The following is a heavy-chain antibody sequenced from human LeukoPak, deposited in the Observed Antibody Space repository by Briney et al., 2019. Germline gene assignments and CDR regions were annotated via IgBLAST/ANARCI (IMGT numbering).Heavy chain of an antibody. CDR2: ITGGGHST. J-gene: IGHJ4*02. D-gene: IGHD4-17*01. CDR3: TTYTVTPRHFDY. V-gene: IGHV3-23*01. Sequence: GGSLRLSCAASGFTFSSYAMSWVRQAPGKGMEWVSAITGGGHSTYYADSVKGRFTISRDNSKNTLYLQLNSLTAEDTAIYYCTTYTVTPRHFDYWGQGTLATVSS. CDR1: GFTFSSYA.